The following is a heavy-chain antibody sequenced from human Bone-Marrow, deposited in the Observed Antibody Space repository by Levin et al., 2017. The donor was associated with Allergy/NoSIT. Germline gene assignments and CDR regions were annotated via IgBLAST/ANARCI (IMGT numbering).Heavy chain of an antibody. CDR1: GFTFNAFR. J-gene: IGHJ6*02. CDR2: ISGDGRVT. V-gene: IGHV3-74*01. Sequence: RTGGSLRLSCAASGFTFNAFRMFWVRQGPGEGLVWVSLISGDGRVTNYADAVKGRFTISRDNAKNTVSLQMDSLRDEDTAVYYCARGGGGLAVWGQGTTVTVSS. CDR3: ARGGGGLAV. D-gene: IGHD3-10*01.